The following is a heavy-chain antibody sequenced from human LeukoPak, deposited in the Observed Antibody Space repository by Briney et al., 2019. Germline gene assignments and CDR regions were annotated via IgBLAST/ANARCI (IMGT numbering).Heavy chain of an antibody. CDR2: IYPGDSDT. CDR1: GYSFTSYW. CDR3: ARTPLTGDPTNRNWFDP. Sequence: GESLKVSCKGSGYSFTSYWIGWVRQMPGKGLEWMGIIYPGDSDTRYSPSFQGQVTISADKSISTAYLQWSSLKASDTAMYYCARTPLTGDPTNRNWFDPWGQGTLVTVSS. J-gene: IGHJ5*02. D-gene: IGHD7-27*01. V-gene: IGHV5-51*01.